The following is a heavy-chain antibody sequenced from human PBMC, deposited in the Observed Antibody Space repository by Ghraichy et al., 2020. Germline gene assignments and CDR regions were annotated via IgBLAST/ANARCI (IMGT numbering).Heavy chain of an antibody. J-gene: IGHJ5*02. CDR2: INWNGGST. V-gene: IGHV3-20*01. Sequence: GGSLRLSCAASGFTFDDYGMSWVRQAPGKGLEWVSGINWNGGSTGYADSVKGRFTISRDNAKNSLYLQMNSLRAEDTALYHCARGHLGGGWYNWFDPWGQGTLVTVSS. CDR1: GFTFDDYG. D-gene: IGHD6-19*01. CDR3: ARGHLGGGWYNWFDP.